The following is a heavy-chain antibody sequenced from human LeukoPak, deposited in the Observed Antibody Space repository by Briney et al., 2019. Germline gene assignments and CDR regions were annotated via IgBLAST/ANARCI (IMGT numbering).Heavy chain of an antibody. CDR2: ISPGGGTT. J-gene: IGHJ4*02. V-gene: IGHV3-23*01. CDR3: AKYPGYYDSSGYYIDY. D-gene: IGHD3-22*01. Sequence: PGGSLRLSCAVSGFAFGSEAMSWVRQSPARGLEWVASISPGGGTTYYADYVKGRFIISRDNSNNTLFVQMNSLRAEDTAVYYCAKYPGYYDSSGYYIDYWGQGTLVTVSS. CDR1: GFAFGSEA.